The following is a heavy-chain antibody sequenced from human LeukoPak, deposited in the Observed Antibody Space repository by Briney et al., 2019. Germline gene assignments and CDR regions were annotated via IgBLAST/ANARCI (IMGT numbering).Heavy chain of an antibody. CDR2: ISYDGSNK. J-gene: IGHJ5*02. V-gene: IGHV3-30-3*01. D-gene: IGHD1-14*01. CDR1: GFTFSNAW. Sequence: GGSLRLSCAASGFTFSNAWMNWVRQAPGKGLEWVAVISYDGSNKYYADSVKGRFTISRDNSKNTLYLQMNSLRAEDTAVYYCARGPPLGISWGQGTLVTVSS. CDR3: ARGPPLGIS.